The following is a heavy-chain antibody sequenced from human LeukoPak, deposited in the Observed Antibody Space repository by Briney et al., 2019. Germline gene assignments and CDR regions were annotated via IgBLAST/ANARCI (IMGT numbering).Heavy chain of an antibody. CDR2: IKRDGSDK. J-gene: IGHJ4*02. Sequence: PGGSLRLSCAASGFAFSNYWMSWVRQAPGKGLEWVANIKRDGSDKYYVDSVKGRFTISRDNAENSLYLEVDSLRAEDTAVYYCARALYTSGWYPDYFDYWGQGTLVTVSS. D-gene: IGHD6-19*01. CDR3: ARALYTSGWYPDYFDY. CDR1: GFAFSNYW. V-gene: IGHV3-7*01.